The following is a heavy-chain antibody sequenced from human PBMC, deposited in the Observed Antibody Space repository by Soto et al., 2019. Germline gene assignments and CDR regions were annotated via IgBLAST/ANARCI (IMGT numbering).Heavy chain of an antibody. D-gene: IGHD2-15*01. CDR1: GGTFSSYA. Sequence: ASVKVSCKASGGTFSSYAISWVRQAPGQGLEWMGGIIPISGTANYAQKFQGRVTMTRDTSTSTVYMELSSLRSEDTAVYYCASSFCSGGSCYYLLGYWGQGTLVTVSS. V-gene: IGHV1-69*05. CDR3: ASSFCSGGSCYYLLGY. CDR2: IIPISGTA. J-gene: IGHJ4*02.